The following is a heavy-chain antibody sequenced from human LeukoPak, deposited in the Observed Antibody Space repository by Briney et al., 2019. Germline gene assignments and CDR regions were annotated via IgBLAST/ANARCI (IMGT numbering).Heavy chain of an antibody. J-gene: IGHJ4*02. V-gene: IGHV4-31*11. CDR3: AGDVDTAMVY. CDR2: IYYSGST. Sequence: SETLSLTCAVSGGSISSGGYYWSWIRQHPGKGLEWIGYIYYSGSTYYNPSLKSRVTISVDTSKNQFSLKLSSVTAADTAVYYCAGDVDTAMVYWGQGTLVTVSS. D-gene: IGHD5-18*01. CDR1: GGSISSGGYY.